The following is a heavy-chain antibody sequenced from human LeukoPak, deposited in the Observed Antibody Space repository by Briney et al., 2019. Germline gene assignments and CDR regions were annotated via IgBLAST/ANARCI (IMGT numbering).Heavy chain of an antibody. J-gene: IGHJ4*02. D-gene: IGHD1-26*01. CDR1: GFTFSSYW. Sequence: PGGSLRLSCGTSGFTFSSYWMCWARQAPGKGLERVANIKQDGSEKYYADSVKGRFTISRDNAKNSVYLQMSSLRVEDTAVYYCGGKVGATRGVYSEYWGQGTLVTVSS. CDR2: IKQDGSEK. CDR3: GGKVGATRGVYSEY. V-gene: IGHV3-7*02.